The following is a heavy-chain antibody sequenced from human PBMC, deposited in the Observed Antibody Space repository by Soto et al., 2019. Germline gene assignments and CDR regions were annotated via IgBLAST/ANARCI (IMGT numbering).Heavy chain of an antibody. J-gene: IGHJ4*02. CDR2: IYYSGST. CDR1: GGSVSSGSYY. D-gene: IGHD2-21*02. Sequence: SETLSLTCTVSGGSVSSGSYYWSWIRQPPGKGLEWIGYIYYSGSTNYNPSLKSRVTISVDTSKNQFSLKLGSVTAADTAVYYCARADSGYYFDYWGQGTLVTVSS. V-gene: IGHV4-61*01. CDR3: ARADSGYYFDY.